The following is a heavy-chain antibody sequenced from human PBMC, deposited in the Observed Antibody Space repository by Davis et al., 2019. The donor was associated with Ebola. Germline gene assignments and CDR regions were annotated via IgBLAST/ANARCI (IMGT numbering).Heavy chain of an antibody. CDR1: GFTVSSNY. V-gene: IGHV3-53*05. CDR2: IYSGGST. D-gene: IGHD2-15*01. J-gene: IGHJ6*02. CDR3: ARAHCSGGSCYFYYYYGMDV. Sequence: GESLKISCAASGFTVSSNYMSWVRQAPGKGLEWVSVIYSGGSTYYADSVKGRFTISRDNSKNTLYLQMNSLRAEDTAVYYCARAHCSGGSCYFYYYYGMDVWGQGTTVTVSS.